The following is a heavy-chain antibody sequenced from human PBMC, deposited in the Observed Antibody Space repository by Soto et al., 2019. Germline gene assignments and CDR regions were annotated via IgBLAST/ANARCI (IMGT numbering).Heavy chain of an antibody. V-gene: IGHV3-30-3*01. CDR1: GFTFSSYT. J-gene: IGHJ4*02. CDR3: ARESGVGVTGYFDY. CDR2: ISYDGSNK. Sequence: QVQLVESGGGVVQPGRSLRLSCAASGFTFSSYTMHWVRQAPGKGLEWVAVISYDGSNKYYADSVKGRFTISRDNSKNTLYVQMNSLRTEDTAVYYCARESGVGVTGYFDYWGQGTLVTVSS. D-gene: IGHD1-26*01.